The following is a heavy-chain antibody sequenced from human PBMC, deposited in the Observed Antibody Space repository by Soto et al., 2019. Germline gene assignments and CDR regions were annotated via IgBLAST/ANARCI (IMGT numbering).Heavy chain of an antibody. CDR3: ARGSLDLRYFDWLPNDAEYFQH. J-gene: IGHJ1*01. CDR2: INPSGGST. CDR1: GYTFTSYY. V-gene: IGHV1-46*01. D-gene: IGHD3-9*01. Sequence: QVQLVQSGAEVKKPGASVKVSCKASGYTFTSYYMHWVRQAPGQGLEWMGIINPSGGSTSYAQKFQGRVTMTRDTSTSTVYMELSSLRSEDTAVYYCARGSLDLRYFDWLPNDAEYFQHWGQGTLVTVSS.